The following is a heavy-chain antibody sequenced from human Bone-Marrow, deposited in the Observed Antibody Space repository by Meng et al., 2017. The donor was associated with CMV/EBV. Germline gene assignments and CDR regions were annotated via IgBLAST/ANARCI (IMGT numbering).Heavy chain of an antibody. Sequence: GGSLRLSCAASGFTFRNYAMNWVRQAPGKGLEWVSVIYGGGSGTYYADSVKGRFTISRDNSKNTLYLQMNNLRTEDTAVYYCAREKTGTTYENYYYYYGMDVWGQGTAVTVSS. D-gene: IGHD1-7*01. CDR1: GFTFRNYA. CDR3: AREKTGTTYENYYYYYGMDV. V-gene: IGHV3-23*03. J-gene: IGHJ6*02. CDR2: IYGGGSGT.